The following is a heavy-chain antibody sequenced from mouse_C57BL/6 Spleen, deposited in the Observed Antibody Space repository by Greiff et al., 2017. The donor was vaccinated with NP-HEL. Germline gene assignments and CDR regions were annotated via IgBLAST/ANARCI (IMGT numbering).Heavy chain of an antibody. CDR1: GFNIKNTY. V-gene: IGHV14-3*01. Sequence: EVKLQESVAELVRPGASVKLSCTASGFNIKNTYMHWVKQRPEQGLEWIGRIDPANGNTKYAPKFQGKATLTADTSSNTAYLQLSSLTSEDTAIYYCAQRKRDCDGYAMDYWGQGTSVTVSS. CDR3: AQRKRDCDGYAMDY. CDR2: IDPANGNT. J-gene: IGHJ4*01.